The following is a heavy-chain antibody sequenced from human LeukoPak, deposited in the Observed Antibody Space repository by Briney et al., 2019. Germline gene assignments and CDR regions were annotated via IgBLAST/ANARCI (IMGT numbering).Heavy chain of an antibody. D-gene: IGHD6-13*01. CDR1: GFTFSTYA. CDR3: AKGVYSSSWYYFDY. J-gene: IGHJ4*02. V-gene: IGHV3-23*01. Sequence: PGGSLRLSCAASGFTFSTYAMSWVRQAPGKGLEWVSAISGSADSTYYADSVKGRFTISRDISKNTLYLQMNSLRAEDTAVYYCAKGVYSSSWYYFDYWGQGTLVTVSS. CDR2: ISGSADST.